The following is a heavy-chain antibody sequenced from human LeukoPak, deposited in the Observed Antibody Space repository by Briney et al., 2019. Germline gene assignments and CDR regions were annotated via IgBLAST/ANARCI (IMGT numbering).Heavy chain of an antibody. V-gene: IGHV4-34*01. D-gene: IGHD2-15*01. CDR2: INHSGST. CDR3: ARGMDIVVVVAATPFDY. CDR1: GGSFSGYY. Sequence: PSETLSLTCAVYGGSFSGYYWSWIRQPPGKGLEWIGEINHSGSTNYNPPLKSRVTISVDTSKNQFSLKLSSVTAADTAVYYCARGMDIVVVVAATPFDYWGQGTLVTVSS. J-gene: IGHJ4*02.